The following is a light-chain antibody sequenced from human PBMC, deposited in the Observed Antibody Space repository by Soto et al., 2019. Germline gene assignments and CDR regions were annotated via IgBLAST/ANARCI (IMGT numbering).Light chain of an antibody. J-gene: IGKJ1*01. CDR1: QSVDNN. CDR3: QQYNNWPRT. V-gene: IGKV3-15*01. Sequence: EIVMTQSPATLSVSPGERATLSCSASQSVDNNLAWYQQKPGPAPRLLIYGASTRAPGIPARVSGSGSGTEFTLTSNSLQSEDFAVDYCQQYNNWPRTFGQGTKVDIK. CDR2: GAS.